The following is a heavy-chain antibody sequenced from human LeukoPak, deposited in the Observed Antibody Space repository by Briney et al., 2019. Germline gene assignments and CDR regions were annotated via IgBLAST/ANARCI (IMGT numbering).Heavy chain of an antibody. V-gene: IGHV3-49*04. CDR2: IRSKAYSGTT. CDR1: GFTFDHYA. Sequence: PGGSLRLSCTASGFTFDHYAMSWVRQVPGKGLEWVGFIRSKAYSGTTEYAASVKGRFTISRDDSKSIAYLQMNSLKTEDTAVYYCTRDPRGAAAPLDYFDYWGQGTLVTVSS. J-gene: IGHJ4*02. CDR3: TRDPRGAAAPLDYFDY. D-gene: IGHD6-13*01.